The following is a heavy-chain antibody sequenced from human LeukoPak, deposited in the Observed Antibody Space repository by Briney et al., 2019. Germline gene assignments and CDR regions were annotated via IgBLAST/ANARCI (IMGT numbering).Heavy chain of an antibody. J-gene: IGHJ4*02. Sequence: GGSLRLSCAVSGFTFRNAGMNWVRQAPGKGLEWVAVIYYDGSNQYYADSVKGRFTVSRDNAKNTLYLQMDSLRAEDTAVYYCATDRNSGKYYDYWGQGTLVTVSS. CDR1: GFTFRNAG. CDR2: IYYDGSNQ. D-gene: IGHD1-26*01. V-gene: IGHV3-33*01. CDR3: ATDRNSGKYYDY.